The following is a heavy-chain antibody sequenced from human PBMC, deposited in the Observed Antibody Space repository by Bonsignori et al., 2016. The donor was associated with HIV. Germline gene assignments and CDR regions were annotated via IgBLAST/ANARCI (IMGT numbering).Heavy chain of an antibody. CDR2: IYSGGST. V-gene: IGHV3-53*01. D-gene: IGHD4-23*01. Sequence: VRQMPGKGLEWVSVIYSGGSTYYADSVKGRFTISRDNSKNTLYLQMNSLRAEDTAVYYCARSGNSRLHFDYWGQGTLVTVSS. J-gene: IGHJ4*02. CDR3: ARSGNSRLHFDY.